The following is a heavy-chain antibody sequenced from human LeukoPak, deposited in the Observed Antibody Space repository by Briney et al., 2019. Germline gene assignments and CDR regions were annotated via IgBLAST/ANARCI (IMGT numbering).Heavy chain of an antibody. CDR3: ARDLHSSGWYGRPYYFDY. D-gene: IGHD6-19*01. J-gene: IGHJ4*02. CDR1: GYTFTTYG. Sequence: ASVKVSCKASGYTFTTYGISWVRQAPGQGLEWMGIINPSGGSTSYAQKFQGRVTMTRDTSTSTVYMELSSLRSEDTAVYYCARDLHSSGWYGRPYYFDYWGQGTLVTVSS. CDR2: INPSGGST. V-gene: IGHV1-46*01.